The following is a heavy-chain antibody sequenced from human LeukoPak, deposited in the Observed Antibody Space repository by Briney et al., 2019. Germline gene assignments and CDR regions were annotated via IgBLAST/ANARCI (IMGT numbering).Heavy chain of an antibody. J-gene: IGHJ4*02. CDR2: VYHSGNT. V-gene: IGHV4-39*07. Sequence: SETLSLTCTVSGGSISRSGHYWGWIRQPPGKGLEWIGSVYHSGNTYYNPSLKGRVTISVDTAKNQFSLKLSSVTASDTAIYYCARSATVTTGYFDYWGQGNLVSASS. CDR1: GGSISRSGHY. D-gene: IGHD4-17*01. CDR3: ARSATVTTGYFDY.